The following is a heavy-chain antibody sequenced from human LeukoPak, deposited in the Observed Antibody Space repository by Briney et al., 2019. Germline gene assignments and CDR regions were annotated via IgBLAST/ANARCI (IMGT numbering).Heavy chain of an antibody. CDR1: GYSISSAYY. D-gene: IGHD2-2*01. CDR2: IYYSGST. J-gene: IGHJ6*03. CDR3: ANSGTVYYYYYMDV. Sequence: SETLSLTCSVSGYSISSAYYWGWIRQPPGKGLEWIGSIYYSGSTYYNPSLKSRVTISVDTSKNQFSLKLSSVTAADTAVYYCANSGTVYYYYYMDVWGKGTTVTVSS. V-gene: IGHV4-38-2*02.